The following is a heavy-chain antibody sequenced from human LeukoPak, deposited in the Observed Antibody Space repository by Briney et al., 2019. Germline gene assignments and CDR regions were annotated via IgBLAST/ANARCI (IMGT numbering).Heavy chain of an antibody. CDR3: AKDPGRAYYYYGMDV. V-gene: IGHV3-33*06. CDR2: IWYDGSNK. J-gene: IGHJ6*02. CDR1: GFTFSSYG. Sequence: GGSLRLSCAASGFTFSSYGMHWVRQAPGKGLEWVAVIWYDGSNKYYADSVKGRFTISRDNSKNTLYLQMNSLRAEDTAVYYCAKDPGRAYYYYGMDVWGQGTTVTVSS.